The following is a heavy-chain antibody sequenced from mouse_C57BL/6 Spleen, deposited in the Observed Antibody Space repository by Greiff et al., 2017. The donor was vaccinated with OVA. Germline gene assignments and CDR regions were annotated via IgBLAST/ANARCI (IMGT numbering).Heavy chain of an antibody. D-gene: IGHD2-4*01. V-gene: IGHV1-18*01. CDR3: AVRGIYYDYDGYFDY. J-gene: IGHJ2*01. CDR1: GYTFTDYN. Sequence: EVQLQQSGPELVKPGASVKIPCKASGYTFTDYNMDWVKQSHGKSLEWIGDINPNNGGTIYNQKFKGKATLTVDKSSSTAYMELRSLTSEDTAVYYCAVRGIYYDYDGYFDYWGQGTTLTVSS. CDR2: INPNNGGT.